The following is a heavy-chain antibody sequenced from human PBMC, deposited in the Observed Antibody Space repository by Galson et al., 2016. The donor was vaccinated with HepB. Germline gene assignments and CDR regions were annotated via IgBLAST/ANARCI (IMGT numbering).Heavy chain of an antibody. J-gene: IGHJ4*02. CDR3: ARDFDY. Sequence: SLRLSCAASGFTFSSYSMNWVRQAPGKGLKWVSYISSSSSTIYSADSVKGRFTISRDNAKNSLYLQMNSLRADDTAVYYCARDFDYWGRGTLVTVSS. CDR1: GFTFSSYS. CDR2: ISSSSSTI. V-gene: IGHV3-48*01.